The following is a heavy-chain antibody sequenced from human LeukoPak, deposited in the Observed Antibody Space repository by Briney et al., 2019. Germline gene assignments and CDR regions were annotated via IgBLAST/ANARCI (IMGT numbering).Heavy chain of an antibody. CDR3: ARVTALRITIFGVVTLDAFDI. J-gene: IGHJ3*02. Sequence: ASVKVSCKASGYTFTSYGISWVRQAPGQGLEWMGWISAYNGNTNYAQKLQGRVTMATDTSTSTAYMELRSLRSDDTAVYYCARVTALRITIFGVVTLDAFDIWGQGTMVTVSS. D-gene: IGHD3-3*01. CDR1: GYTFTSYG. CDR2: ISAYNGNT. V-gene: IGHV1-18*01.